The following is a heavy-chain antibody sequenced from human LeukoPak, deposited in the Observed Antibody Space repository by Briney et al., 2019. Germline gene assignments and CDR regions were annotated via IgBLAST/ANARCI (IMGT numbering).Heavy chain of an antibody. J-gene: IGHJ3*02. CDR2: MSYSGST. D-gene: IGHD4-17*01. Sequence: SETLSLTCTVSGGSITSSSYSWGWIRQPPGKGLEWIASMSYSGSTYYNPSLKSRVTISVDTSRNQFSLKLSSVTAADTAIYYCTREYGFMTTVFHAFDIWGQGTMVTVSS. V-gene: IGHV4-39*07. CDR1: GGSITSSSYS. CDR3: TREYGFMTTVFHAFDI.